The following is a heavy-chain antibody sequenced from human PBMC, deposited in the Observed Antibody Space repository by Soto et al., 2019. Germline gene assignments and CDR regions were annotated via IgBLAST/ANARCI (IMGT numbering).Heavy chain of an antibody. CDR1: GFTFSSYG. D-gene: IGHD6-19*01. CDR2: IWYDGSNK. CDR3: ARSSVAGTFYRVNFQH. Sequence: QVQLVESGGGVVQPGRSLRLSCAASGFTFSSYGMHWVRQAPGKGLEWVAVIWYDGSNKYYADSVKGRFTISRDNSKNTLYLQMNSLRAEDTAVYYCARSSVAGTFYRVNFQHWGKGTLVTVSS. J-gene: IGHJ1*01. V-gene: IGHV3-33*01.